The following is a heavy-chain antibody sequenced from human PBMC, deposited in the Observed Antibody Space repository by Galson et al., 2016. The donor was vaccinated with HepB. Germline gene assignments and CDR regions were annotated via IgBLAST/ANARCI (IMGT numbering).Heavy chain of an antibody. CDR3: AREFTY. Sequence: TLSLTCSFSGGTISSYDLYWSWIRQPAGQGLEWIGRIYASGIAHYNPSLKSRVSMSIDTSKDQVSLKLTSVTAADPAVYYCAREFTYWGQGTLVTVSS. CDR2: IYASGIA. J-gene: IGHJ4*02. CDR1: GGTISSYDLY. V-gene: IGHV4-61*02.